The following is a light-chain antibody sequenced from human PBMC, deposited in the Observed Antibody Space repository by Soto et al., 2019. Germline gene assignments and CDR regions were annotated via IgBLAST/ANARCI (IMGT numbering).Light chain of an antibody. CDR1: SSDVGGYNY. Sequence: QSALTQPASVSGSPGQSITISCSGTSSDVGGYNYVSWYQQHPGKAPKLMIYDVSNRPSGVSNRFSGSKSGNTASLTISGLPAEDEDDYYCCSYTSSSTLVVFGGGTKLTVL. V-gene: IGLV2-14*01. CDR3: CSYTSSSTLVV. J-gene: IGLJ2*01. CDR2: DVS.